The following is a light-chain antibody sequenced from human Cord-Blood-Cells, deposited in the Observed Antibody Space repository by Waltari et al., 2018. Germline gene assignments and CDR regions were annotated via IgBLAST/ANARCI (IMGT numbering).Light chain of an antibody. V-gene: IGKV4-1*01. CDR3: QQYYSTPLT. CDR1: QSVLYSSNNKNY. CDR2: WAS. J-gene: IGKJ4*01. Sequence: DIVMTQSPDSLAVSLGERATINCKSNQSVLYSSNNKNYLALYQQKPGQPPKLLIYWASTRESGVPDRFSGSGSGTDFTLTISSLQAEDVAVYYCQQYYSTPLTFGGGTKVEIK.